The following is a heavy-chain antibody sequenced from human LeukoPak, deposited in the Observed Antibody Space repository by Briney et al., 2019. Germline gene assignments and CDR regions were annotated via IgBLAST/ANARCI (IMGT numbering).Heavy chain of an antibody. CDR2: ITNSGRV. CDR1: GFTVSSNY. D-gene: IGHD1-1*01. Sequence: PGGSLRLSCAASGFTVSSNYMSWVRQAPGKGLEWVSDITNSGRVHYADSVKGRFTISRDNNKNTLYLQMNNLRPEDTAIYFCARQLTEHFYYWGQGTLVTVSS. V-gene: IGHV3-53*01. CDR3: ARQLTEHFYY. J-gene: IGHJ1*01.